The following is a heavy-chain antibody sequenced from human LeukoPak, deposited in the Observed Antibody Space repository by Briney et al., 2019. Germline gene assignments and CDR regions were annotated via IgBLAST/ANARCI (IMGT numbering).Heavy chain of an antibody. CDR2: INTKTGNP. J-gene: IGHJ3*02. CDR1: GYTFTTYA. Sequence: ASVKVSCKASGYTFTTYAMHWVRQAPGQGLEWMGWINTKTGNPTYAQGFTGRFVFSLDTSVSSAYLQISSLKAEDTAVYYCAKGPGIVGAGGAFDIWGPGTTVTVSS. V-gene: IGHV7-4-1*02. CDR3: AKGPGIVGAGGAFDI. D-gene: IGHD1-26*01.